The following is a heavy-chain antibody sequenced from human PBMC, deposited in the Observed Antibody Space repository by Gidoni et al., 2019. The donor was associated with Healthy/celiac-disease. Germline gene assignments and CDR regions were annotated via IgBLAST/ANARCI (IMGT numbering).Heavy chain of an antibody. D-gene: IGHD3-22*01. Sequence: QVTLRESGPALVKPTQTLTLTCTFSGFSLSTSGMCVSWIRQPPGKALEWLARIDWDDDKYYSTSLKTRLTLSKDTSKNQVVLTMTNMDPVDTATYYCARTRDDSSGYYFDYWGQGTLVTVSS. CDR3: ARTRDDSSGYYFDY. CDR2: IDWDDDK. CDR1: GFSLSTSGMC. V-gene: IGHV2-70*15. J-gene: IGHJ4*02.